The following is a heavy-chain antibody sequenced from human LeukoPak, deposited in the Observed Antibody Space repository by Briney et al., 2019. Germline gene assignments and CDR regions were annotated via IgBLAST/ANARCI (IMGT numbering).Heavy chain of an antibody. CDR1: GFTFGDYA. D-gene: IGHD2-2*01. V-gene: IGHV3-49*03. J-gene: IGHJ6*03. Sequence: GGSLRLSCTASGFTFGDYAMSWFRQAPGKGLEWVGFIRSKAYGGTTEYAASVKGRFTISRDDSKSIAYLQMNGLKTEDTAVYYCSREAGDCSTTTCDYSYYYMDVWGKGTTVTVSS. CDR3: SREAGDCSTTTCDYSYYYMDV. CDR2: IRSKAYGGTT.